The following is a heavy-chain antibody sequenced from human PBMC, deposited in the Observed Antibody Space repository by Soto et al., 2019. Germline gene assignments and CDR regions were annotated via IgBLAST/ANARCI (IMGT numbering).Heavy chain of an antibody. Sequence: QVQLQQWGAGLLKPSETLSLTCAVYGGFVSSGSYYWSWIRQPPGKGLEWIGEMSHSGGTHFNPSLKSRVTISVDPSTNQFSLKLSSVTAADTALYYCARVERGTATTVVDAFDIWGPGTMVTVSS. D-gene: IGHD1-1*01. CDR3: ARVERGTATTVVDAFDI. J-gene: IGHJ3*02. CDR1: GGFVSSGSYY. CDR2: MSHSGGT. V-gene: IGHV4-34*01.